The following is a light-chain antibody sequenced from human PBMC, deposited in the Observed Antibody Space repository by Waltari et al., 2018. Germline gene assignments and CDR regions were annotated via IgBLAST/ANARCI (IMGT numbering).Light chain of an antibody. V-gene: IGKV1-5*03. J-gene: IGKJ1*01. CDR2: KAS. Sequence: DIQMTQSPSTLSASVGDRVTITCRASQSISSWLAWYQQKPGKAPKLLIYKASSLESGVPSRFSGSGSGTEFTLTISSLQPDDFATYYCQQYNSYSPERTFGQGTKVENK. CDR1: QSISSW. CDR3: QQYNSYSPERT.